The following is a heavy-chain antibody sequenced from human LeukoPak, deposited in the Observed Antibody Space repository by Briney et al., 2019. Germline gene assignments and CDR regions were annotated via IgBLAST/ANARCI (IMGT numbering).Heavy chain of an antibody. V-gene: IGHV3-23*01. D-gene: IGHD3-22*01. Sequence: GGSLRLSCAASGFTFSIYSINWVRQAPGKGLEWVSAISGSGGSTYYADSVKGRFTISRDNSKNTLYLQMNSLRAEDTAVYYCAGRTVTPYYHDSSGFHLQYWGQGTLVTVSS. CDR3: AGRTVTPYYHDSSGFHLQY. CDR1: GFTFSIYS. CDR2: ISGSGGST. J-gene: IGHJ1*01.